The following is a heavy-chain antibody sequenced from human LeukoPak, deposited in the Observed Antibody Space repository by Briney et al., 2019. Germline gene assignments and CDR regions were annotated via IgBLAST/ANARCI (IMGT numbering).Heavy chain of an antibody. CDR2: ISYDGSNK. V-gene: IGHV3-30*01. Sequence: PGRSLRLSCAASGFTFSSYAMHWVRQAPGKGLEWVAVISYDGSNKYYADSVKGRFTISRDNSKNTLYLQMNSLRAEDTAVYYCARALTARGYSSSLDYWGQGTLVTVSS. J-gene: IGHJ4*02. CDR1: GFTFSSYA. CDR3: ARALTARGYSSSLDY. D-gene: IGHD6-6*01.